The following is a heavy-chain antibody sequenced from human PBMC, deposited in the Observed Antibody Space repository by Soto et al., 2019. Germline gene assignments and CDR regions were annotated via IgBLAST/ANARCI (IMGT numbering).Heavy chain of an antibody. Sequence: GGSLRLSCSASGFTFNSYAMHWVRQAPGKGLEWVSSISSTTNYIYYGDSMKGRFTISRDNAKNSLYLEMNSLRAEDTAVYYCARESEDLTSNFDYWGQGTLVTVSS. CDR1: GFTFNSYA. V-gene: IGHV3-21*06. CDR3: ARESEDLTSNFDY. J-gene: IGHJ4*02. CDR2: ISSTTNYI.